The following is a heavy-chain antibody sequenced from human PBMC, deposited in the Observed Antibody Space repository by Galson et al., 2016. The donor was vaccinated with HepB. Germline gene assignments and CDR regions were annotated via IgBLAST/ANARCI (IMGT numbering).Heavy chain of an antibody. CDR3: ASNWELPFDF. Sequence: SETLSLTCTVFGPSLNSTPHYWTWVRQPPGKGLDWIGRIYYSGGAYYSPSRQSRILISVDTSQTHFSLKLTSVTAADTAVYYCASNWELPFDFWGQGLLVTVSS. J-gene: IGHJ4*02. V-gene: IGHV4-39*07. D-gene: IGHD3-10*01. CDR2: IYYSGGA. CDR1: GPSLNSTPHY.